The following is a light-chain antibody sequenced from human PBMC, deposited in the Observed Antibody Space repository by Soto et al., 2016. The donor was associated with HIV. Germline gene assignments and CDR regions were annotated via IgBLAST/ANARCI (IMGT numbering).Light chain of an antibody. J-gene: IGKJ4*01. CDR1: QGISSW. V-gene: IGKV1-12*01. CDR3: QQSNSFPLT. CDR2: GAS. Sequence: DIQMTQSPSSVSASVGDRVTITCRASQGISSWLVWYQQKPGKAPKLLIYGASSLQSGVPSRFSGSGSGTEFSLTISSLQPEDFATYYCQQSNSFPLTFGGGTKVEI.